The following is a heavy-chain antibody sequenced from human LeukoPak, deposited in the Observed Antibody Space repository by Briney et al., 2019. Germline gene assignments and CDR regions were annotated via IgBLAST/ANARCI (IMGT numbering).Heavy chain of an antibody. V-gene: IGHV3-23*01. CDR2: ISGSGGST. CDR1: GFTFSSYA. D-gene: IGHD4-11*01. Sequence: PGGSLRLSCAASGFTFSSYAMSWVRQAPGKGLEWVSAISGSGGSTYYADSVKGRFTISRDNSKNTLYLQMNSLRAEDTAVYYCAKAPGMTTVTTGYYFDYWGQGTLVTVSS. J-gene: IGHJ4*02. CDR3: AKAPGMTTVTTGYYFDY.